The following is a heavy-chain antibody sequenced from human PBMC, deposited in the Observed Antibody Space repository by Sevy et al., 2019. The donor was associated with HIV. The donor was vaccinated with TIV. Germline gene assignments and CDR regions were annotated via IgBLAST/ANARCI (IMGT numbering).Heavy chain of an antibody. V-gene: IGHV3-23*01. CDR3: AKLPSTVMFREKGY. D-gene: IGHD3-10*01. CDR2: ISDSGDTT. Sequence: GGSLRLSCAASGFTFTNYAMNWVRQAPGNGLEWVSGISDSGDTTHYAESVKGRLTISRDNSKNTVSLQMSSLRAEDTAIYYCAKLPSTVMFREKGYWGQGTRVTVSS. CDR1: GFTFTNYA. J-gene: IGHJ4*02.